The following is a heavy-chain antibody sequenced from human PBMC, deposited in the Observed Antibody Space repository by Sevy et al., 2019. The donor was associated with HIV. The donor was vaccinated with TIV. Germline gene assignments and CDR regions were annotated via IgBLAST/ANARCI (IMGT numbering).Heavy chain of an antibody. J-gene: IGHJ5*02. CDR2: THYSDKT. CDR1: GASVTTYY. CDR3: PRGGHIGVS. D-gene: IGHD2-21*01. V-gene: IGHV4-59*02. Sequence: SETLSLTCTVSGASVTTYYWTWIRQSPGKGLEWIGHTHYSDKTNYNPSLESRVTISLDTSKNQFSLRLTSVSPTDTAIYYCPRGGHIGVSWAQGALVTVSS.